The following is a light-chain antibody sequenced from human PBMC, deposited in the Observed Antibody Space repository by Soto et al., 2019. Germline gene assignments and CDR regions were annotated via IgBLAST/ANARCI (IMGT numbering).Light chain of an antibody. CDR2: DVS. V-gene: IGLV2-14*01. CDR1: SSDVGGYNY. J-gene: IGLJ3*02. Sequence: QSALTHPASVSGFPGQSITISCTGTSSDVGGYNYVSWYQQHPGKAPKLMIYDVSNRPSGVSNRFSGSKSGNTASLTISGLQAEDEADYYCSSYTSSSTWVFGGGTKLTVL. CDR3: SSYTSSSTWV.